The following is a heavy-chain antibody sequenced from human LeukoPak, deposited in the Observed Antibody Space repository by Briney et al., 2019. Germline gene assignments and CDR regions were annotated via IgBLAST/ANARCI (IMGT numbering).Heavy chain of an antibody. CDR1: GFTFSNAW. V-gene: IGHV3-23*01. J-gene: IGHJ4*02. Sequence: GGPLRLSCAASGFTFSNAWMSWVRQAPGKGLEWVSGISPSGDITYYADSVKGRFTISRDNSKNTLYLEVIRLTPEDSAVYYCAKDDAWLRFGEWSQGTLVTVSS. CDR2: ISPSGDIT. CDR3: AKDDAWLRFGE. D-gene: IGHD5-12*01.